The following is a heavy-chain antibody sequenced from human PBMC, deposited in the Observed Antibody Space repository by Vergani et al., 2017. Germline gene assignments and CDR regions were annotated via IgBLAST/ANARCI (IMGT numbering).Heavy chain of an antibody. CDR2: ISPGASTV. CDR3: VKNPGISTTRHYYAMDV. V-gene: IGHV3-11*04. J-gene: IGHJ6*02. D-gene: IGHD1-1*01. CDR1: GFKFSDHY. Sequence: LEESGGGSVKPGGSLRLSCAASGFKFSDHYMSWIRQAPGKGLEWVSHISPGASTVSYTDSVTGRFNVSRDNDNNSLTLDRTTLRVEYTAVYYCVKNPGISTTRHYYAMDVWCQGTTVTVSS.